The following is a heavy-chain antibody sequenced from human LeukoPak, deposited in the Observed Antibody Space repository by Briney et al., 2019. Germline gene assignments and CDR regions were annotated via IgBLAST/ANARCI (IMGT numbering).Heavy chain of an antibody. CDR2: IIPIFGTA. CDR1: GYIFTSYG. J-gene: IGHJ6*03. V-gene: IGHV1-69*06. D-gene: IGHD6-6*01. Sequence: SVKVSCKASGYIFTSYGISWVRQAPGQGLEWMGGIIPIFGTANYAQKFQGRVTITADKSTSTAYMELSSLRSEDTAVYYCARDQGSSTYYYYMDVWGKGTTVTVSS. CDR3: ARDQGSSTYYYYMDV.